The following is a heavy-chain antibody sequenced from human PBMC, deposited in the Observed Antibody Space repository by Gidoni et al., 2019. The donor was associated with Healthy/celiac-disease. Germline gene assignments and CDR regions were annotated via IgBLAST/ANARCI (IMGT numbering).Heavy chain of an antibody. CDR3: ARAYGSGIYHYY. V-gene: IGHV4-38-2*01. D-gene: IGHD3-10*01. J-gene: IGHJ4*02. CDR2: LYHSVST. CDR1: GYSISSGYY. Sequence: QVQLQASGPGLVKHSETLSLTCAGAGYSISSGYYWGWIRQPPGKGLEWVGSLYHSVSTYYPPSLKCRVTISVDTSKNQFSLKLSSVTAADTAVYYCARAYGSGIYHYYWGQGSLVTVSS.